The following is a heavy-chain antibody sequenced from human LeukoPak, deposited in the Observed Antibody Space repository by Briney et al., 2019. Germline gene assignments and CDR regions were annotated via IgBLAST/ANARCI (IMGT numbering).Heavy chain of an antibody. Sequence: SETLSLTCTVSGGSISSYYWSWIRQPPGKGLEWIGHIYYSGSTNYNPSLKSRVTISVDTSKNQFSLKLSSVTAADTAVYYCARDLGGYGGIWGQGTLVTVSS. CDR3: ARDLGGYGGI. CDR1: GGSISSYY. V-gene: IGHV4-59*01. D-gene: IGHD4-23*01. CDR2: IYYSGST. J-gene: IGHJ4*02.